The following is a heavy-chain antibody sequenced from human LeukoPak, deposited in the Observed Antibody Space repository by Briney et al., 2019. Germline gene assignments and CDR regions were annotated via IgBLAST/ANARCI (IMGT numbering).Heavy chain of an antibody. CDR3: ARDFTHTAVVIYYYGLDV. CDR1: GFTFSDYY. CDR2: ISLSGSTV. D-gene: IGHD5-18*01. V-gene: IGHV3-11*01. Sequence: GGSLRLSCAASGFTFSDYYMSWVRQAPGKGLEWVSYISLSGSTVYYADSVKGRFTISRDNAKNSLYLQMNSLRAEDTAVYYCARDFTHTAVVIYYYGLDVWGQGTLVTVSS. J-gene: IGHJ6*02.